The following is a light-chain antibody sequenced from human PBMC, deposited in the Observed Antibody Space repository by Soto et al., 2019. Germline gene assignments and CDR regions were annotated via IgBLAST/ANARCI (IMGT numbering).Light chain of an antibody. J-gene: IGLJ1*01. Sequence: QSVLTQPRSVSGSPGQSVTISCTGTSSDVGGYNYVSWYQQHPGKAPKLMIYDVSKRPSGVPDRFSGSKSGNTASLTISGLQAEDEADYYCCSYAGSYDYVFGTGTKLIVL. V-gene: IGLV2-11*01. CDR1: SSDVGGYNY. CDR3: CSYAGSYDYV. CDR2: DVS.